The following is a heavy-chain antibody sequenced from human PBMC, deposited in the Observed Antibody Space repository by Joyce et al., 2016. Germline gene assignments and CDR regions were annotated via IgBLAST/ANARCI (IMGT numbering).Heavy chain of an antibody. CDR1: GFMFGSCG. Sequence: QVQLVESGGGVVQPGRSLRLSCAASGFMFGSCGMPWDRQAPGKGPEWVAGLSYDGSNKYYGDSVKGRFTISRDNSKNTLYLQMNSLRVEDTAVYYCAKGAQGLVPAAVGPIDSWGQGSLVTVSS. V-gene: IGHV3-30*18. CDR3: AKGAQGLVPAAVGPIDS. D-gene: IGHD2-2*01. CDR2: LSYDGSNK. J-gene: IGHJ4*02.